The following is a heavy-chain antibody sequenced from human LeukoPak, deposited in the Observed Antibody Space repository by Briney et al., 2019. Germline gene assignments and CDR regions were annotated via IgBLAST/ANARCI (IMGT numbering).Heavy chain of an antibody. D-gene: IGHD3-10*01. J-gene: IGHJ6*03. CDR1: GGSISSGSYY. CDR2: IYTSGST. CDR3: ARGIVGSGSYYTEYYYYYYYMDV. Sequence: PSETLSLTCTVSGGSISSGSYYWSWIRQPAGKGLEWIGRIYTSGSTNYNPSLKSRVTISVDTSKNQFSLKLSSVTAADTAVYYCARGIVGSGSYYTEYYYYYYYMDVWGKGTTVTVSS. V-gene: IGHV4-61*02.